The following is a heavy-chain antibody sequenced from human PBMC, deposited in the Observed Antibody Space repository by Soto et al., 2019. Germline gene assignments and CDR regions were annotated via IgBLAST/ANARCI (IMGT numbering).Heavy chain of an antibody. Sequence: QVNLQQWGAGLLKPSETLSLSCAVYGGSFSGYYWSWIRQPPGKGLEWIGEINHSGSTNYNPSLKSRVTISVDTSKNQLSVKLSSVTAADTSVYYCARLEWRVAGPEGFDYWGQGTLVSVSS. CDR3: ARLEWRVAGPEGFDY. J-gene: IGHJ4*02. CDR2: INHSGST. CDR1: GGSFSGYY. V-gene: IGHV4-34*01. D-gene: IGHD6-19*01.